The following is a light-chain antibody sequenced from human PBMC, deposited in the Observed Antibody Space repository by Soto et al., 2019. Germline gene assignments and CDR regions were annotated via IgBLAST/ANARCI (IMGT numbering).Light chain of an antibody. Sequence: QSALTQPRSVSGSPRQSVTISCTGTSSDVGGYNYVSWYQQNPGKAPKVMIYDVSKRPSGVPDRFSGSKSGNTASLTISGLQAEDEAEDYCCSYAGSYSYVFGPGTKLTVL. CDR2: DVS. CDR3: CSYAGSYSYV. J-gene: IGLJ1*01. CDR1: SSDVGGYNY. V-gene: IGLV2-11*01.